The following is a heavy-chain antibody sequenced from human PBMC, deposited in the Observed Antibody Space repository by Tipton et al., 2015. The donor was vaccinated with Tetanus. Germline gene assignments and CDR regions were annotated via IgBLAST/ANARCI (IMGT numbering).Heavy chain of an antibody. CDR3: ARPIKQWLVPVDS. CDR2: LHPRGST. J-gene: IGHJ4*02. D-gene: IGHD6-19*01. CDR1: GGSFSGSY. V-gene: IGHV4-34*01. Sequence: GLVKPSETLSLTCAVYGGSFSGSYWSWVRQPPGKGLEWIGELHPRGSTNYNPSLKSRVTISLDTSKTNFYLNLGSVTAADTAVYYCARPIKQWLVPVDSWGQGTLVTVSS.